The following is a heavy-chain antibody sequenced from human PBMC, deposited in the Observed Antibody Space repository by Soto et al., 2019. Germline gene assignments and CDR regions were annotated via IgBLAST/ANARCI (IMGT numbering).Heavy chain of an antibody. J-gene: IGHJ4*02. CDR1: GFTFSSYG. V-gene: IGHV3-21*06. Sequence: GGSRRLSCAAFGFTFSSYGMHWVRQAPGRGLGWVTFRRNTANYNYYGDSMKGRFTISRDNAKNSLYLEMNSLRAEDTAVYYCARESEDLTSNFDYWGQGTLVTVSS. CDR3: ARESEDLTSNFDY. CDR2: RRNTANYN.